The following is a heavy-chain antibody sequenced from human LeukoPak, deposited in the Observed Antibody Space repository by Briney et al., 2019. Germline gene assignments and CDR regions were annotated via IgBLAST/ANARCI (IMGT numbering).Heavy chain of an antibody. CDR2: FSHSGST. CDR1: SGSISSSY. D-gene: IGHD3-16*01. Sequence: SETLSLTCTVSSGSISSSYWTWIRQPPGKGLEWIGHFSHSGSTYYNPSLKSRVTISVDTSKNQFSLKLSSVTAADTAVYYCARYPWLKGDYYFDYWGQGTLVTVSS. CDR3: ARYPWLKGDYYFDY. V-gene: IGHV4-4*08. J-gene: IGHJ4*02.